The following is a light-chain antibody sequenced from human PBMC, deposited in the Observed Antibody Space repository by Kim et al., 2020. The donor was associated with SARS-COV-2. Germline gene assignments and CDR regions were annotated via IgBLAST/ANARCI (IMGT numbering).Light chain of an antibody. V-gene: IGLV3-19*01. J-gene: IGLJ3*02. Sequence: SSELTQDPLMSVALGQTVTITCQGDSLRTHYASWYQMKPGQAPLLVVYGPNNRPSGIPDRFFASSSGDTASLSITVTQAEDEADYYCHFRDRSNNHWVFGGGTKVTVL. CDR1: SLRTHY. CDR2: GPN. CDR3: HFRDRSNNHWV.